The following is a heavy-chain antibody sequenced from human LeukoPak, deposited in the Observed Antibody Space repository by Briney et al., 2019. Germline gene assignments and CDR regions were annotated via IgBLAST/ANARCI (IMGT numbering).Heavy chain of an antibody. D-gene: IGHD3-10*01. J-gene: IGHJ4*02. CDR3: ARGGTYGSGRNQPPRLDH. V-gene: IGHV4-4*07. CDR2: IYTRGST. CDR1: GGSISNDY. Sequence: SETLSPTPTVSGGSISNDYWSWIRQAAGKELEWIGRIYTRGSTNYNPSLKSRVTISLDKSKKQFSLNLNSVTAADTAVYYCARGGTYGSGRNQPPRLDHWGQGILVTVSS.